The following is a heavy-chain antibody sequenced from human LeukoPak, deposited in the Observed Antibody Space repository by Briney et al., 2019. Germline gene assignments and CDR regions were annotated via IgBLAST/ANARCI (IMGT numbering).Heavy chain of an antibody. CDR3: AHIQPRRRLSLGY. J-gene: IGHJ4*02. CDR2: VKSKIDGETT. Sequence: GGSLTLSCAASGFTFSSAWMSWVRQAPGKGLEWVGRVKSKIDGETTDYTAPVKGRFTISRDDSKNTLYLQINSLETEDTAVYYCAHIQPRRRLSLGYWGQGTLVTVSP. CDR1: GFTFSSAW. D-gene: IGHD6-25*01. V-gene: IGHV3-15*01.